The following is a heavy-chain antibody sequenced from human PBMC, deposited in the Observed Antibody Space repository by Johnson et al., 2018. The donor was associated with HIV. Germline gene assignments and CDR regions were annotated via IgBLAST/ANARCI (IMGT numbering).Heavy chain of an antibody. CDR1: GFTFSSYA. Sequence: QVQLVESGGGVVQPGRSLRLSCAASGFTFSSYAMHWVRQAPGKGLEWVAVISYDGSKKYYADSVKGRFTIYRDNSKNTLYLQMNSLRAEDTAVYYCARDRGIAARPFRYAFDIWGQGTMVTVSS. V-gene: IGHV3-30*04. J-gene: IGHJ3*02. CDR3: ARDRGIAARPFRYAFDI. D-gene: IGHD6-6*01. CDR2: ISYDGSKK.